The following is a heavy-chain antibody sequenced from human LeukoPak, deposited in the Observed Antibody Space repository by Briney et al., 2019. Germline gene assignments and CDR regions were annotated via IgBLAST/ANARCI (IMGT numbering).Heavy chain of an antibody. CDR1: GFTFSSYA. D-gene: IGHD2/OR15-2a*01. V-gene: IGHV3-30-3*01. Sequence: PGRSLRLSCAASGFTFSSYAMPWVRQAPGKGLEWVAVISYDGSNKYYADSVKGRFTISRDNSKNTLYLQMNSLRAEDTAVYYCARGTTSYFDYWGQGTLVTASS. J-gene: IGHJ4*02. CDR2: ISYDGSNK. CDR3: ARGTTSYFDY.